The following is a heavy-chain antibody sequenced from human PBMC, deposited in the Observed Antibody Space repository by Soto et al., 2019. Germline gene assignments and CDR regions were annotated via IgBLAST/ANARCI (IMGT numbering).Heavy chain of an antibody. CDR2: ISAYNGNT. V-gene: IGHV1-18*01. CDR3: ARATSPTGFDAFDI. CDR1: GYTLTSYG. D-gene: IGHD3-9*01. Sequence: ASVKVSCTASGYTLTSYGISWVRQAPGQGLEWMGWISAYNGNTNYAQKLQGRVTMTTDTSTSTAYMELRSLRSDDTAVYYCARATSPTGFDAFDIWGQGTMVTVSS. J-gene: IGHJ3*02.